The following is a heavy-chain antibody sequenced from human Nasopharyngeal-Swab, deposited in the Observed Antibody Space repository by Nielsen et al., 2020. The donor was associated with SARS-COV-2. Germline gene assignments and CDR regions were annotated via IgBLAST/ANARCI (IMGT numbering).Heavy chain of an antibody. V-gene: IGHV1-69*06. CDR3: ARASDYGDYGGYFDY. CDR2: IIPIFGTA. Sequence: WVRQAPGQGLEWMGGIIPIFGTANYAQKFQGRVTVTADKSTSTAYMELSSLRSEDTAVYYCARASDYGDYGGYFDYWGQGTLVTRLL. J-gene: IGHJ4*02. D-gene: IGHD4-17*01.